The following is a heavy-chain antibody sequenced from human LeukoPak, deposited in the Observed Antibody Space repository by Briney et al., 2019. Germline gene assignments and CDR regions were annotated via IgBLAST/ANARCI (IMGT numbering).Heavy chain of an antibody. J-gene: IGHJ4*02. D-gene: IGHD6-19*01. V-gene: IGHV3-9*01. Sequence: PGGSLRLSCAASGFTFDDYAMHWVRQAPGKGLEWVSGISWNSGSIGYADSVKGRFTISRDNAKNSLYLQMNSLRAEDTALYYCAKDSKIKSSGWIFDYWGQGTLVTVSS. CDR1: GFTFDDYA. CDR2: ISWNSGSI. CDR3: AKDSKIKSSGWIFDY.